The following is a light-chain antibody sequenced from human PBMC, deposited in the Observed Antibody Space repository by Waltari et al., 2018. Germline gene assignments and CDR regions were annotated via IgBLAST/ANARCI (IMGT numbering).Light chain of an antibody. CDR1: QSVGRS. Sequence: EIVLTQSPGTLSLSPGERATLSCRASQSVGRSLVWYQQKPGQAPRLVSYNTYTRATGIPDRCSGIESGTDFSLTISRLEPEDFAVYYCQHNVRLPVTFGQGTKVEIK. CDR2: NTY. J-gene: IGKJ1*01. V-gene: IGKV3-20*01. CDR3: QHNVRLPVT.